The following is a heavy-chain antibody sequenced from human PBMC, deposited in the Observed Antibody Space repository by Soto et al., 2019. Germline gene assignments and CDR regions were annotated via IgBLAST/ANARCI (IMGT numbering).Heavy chain of an antibody. CDR2: INPNSGGT. D-gene: IGHD5-12*01. CDR1: GYTFTGYY. CDR3: ARERATMYYYYYGMDV. Sequence: QVQLVQSGAEVKKPGASVKVSCKASGYTFTGYYMHWVRQAPGQGLEWMGWINPNSGGTNYAQKFQGWVTMTRDTSISTAYMELSRVRSDDTAVYYCARERATMYYYYYGMDVWGQGTTVTVSS. V-gene: IGHV1-2*04. J-gene: IGHJ6*02.